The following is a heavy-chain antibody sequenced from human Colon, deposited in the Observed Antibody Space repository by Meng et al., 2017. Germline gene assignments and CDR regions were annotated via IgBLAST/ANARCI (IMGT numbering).Heavy chain of an antibody. CDR2: TYQNGRP. CDR1: GGSITSSDW. Sequence: QEAGPGTGKPSGTLSLTCTFSGGSITSSDWWSWVRQTSGKGLEWIGETYQNGRPNYNPSLKSRVTISVDKSKNQFSLNMTSVTAADTAVYYCAREVVVAGTRNWLDPWGQGILVTVSS. J-gene: IGHJ5*02. D-gene: IGHD6-19*01. CDR3: AREVVVAGTRNWLDP. V-gene: IGHV4-4*02.